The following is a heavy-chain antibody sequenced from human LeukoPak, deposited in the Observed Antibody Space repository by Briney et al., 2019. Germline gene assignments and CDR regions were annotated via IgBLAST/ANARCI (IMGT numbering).Heavy chain of an antibody. D-gene: IGHD1-26*01. CDR2: ISSSSSYI. CDR3: ARGSLGGLIDSGSYYDY. CDR1: GFTFSSYS. V-gene: IGHV3-21*01. Sequence: GGSLRLSCAASGFTFSSYSMNWLRQAPGKGLEWVSSISSSSSYIYYADPVEGRFTISRDNAKNSLYLQMNSLRAEDTAVYYCARGSLGGLIDSGSYYDYWGQGTLVTVSS. J-gene: IGHJ4*02.